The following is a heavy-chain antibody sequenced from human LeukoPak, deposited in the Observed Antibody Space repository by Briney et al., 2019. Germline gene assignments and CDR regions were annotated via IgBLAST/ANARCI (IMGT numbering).Heavy chain of an antibody. Sequence: SETLSLTCTVSGGSISSYYWSWIRQPPGKGLEWIGYIYYSGSTSYNPSLKSRVTISVDTSKNQFSLKLSSVTAADTAVYYCARGGSIVGATPWGQGTLVTVSS. CDR2: IYYSGST. CDR1: GGSISSYY. V-gene: IGHV4-59*01. CDR3: ARGGSIVGATP. J-gene: IGHJ5*02. D-gene: IGHD1-26*01.